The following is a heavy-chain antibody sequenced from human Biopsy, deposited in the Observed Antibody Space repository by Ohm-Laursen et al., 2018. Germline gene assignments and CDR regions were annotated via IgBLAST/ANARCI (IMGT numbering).Heavy chain of an antibody. CDR1: GGTFTNYA. CDR2: ISPYNGDT. V-gene: IGHV1-18*01. D-gene: IGHD3-3*01. Sequence: ASVKVSCNASGGTFTNYAISWVRQAPGQGLEWMGWISPYNGDTDYAQKLQGRVTMTTDTSTSTAYMDLRSLRSDDTAVYYCARDRWPHVTLLGLVVFDFWGQGTLVIVSS. J-gene: IGHJ4*02. CDR3: ARDRWPHVTLLGLVVFDF.